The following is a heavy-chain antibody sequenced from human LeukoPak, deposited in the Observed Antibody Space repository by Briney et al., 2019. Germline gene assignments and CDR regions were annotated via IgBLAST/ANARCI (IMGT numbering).Heavy chain of an antibody. Sequence: GGALRLSCTASGLPFIEYSMNWVGQAPGKGVEGMSYICISSGNTKYADSVKGRFTISADNDKTSLYLEMNSLRAEDTAVYYCATGAEMDRGVIINGHLDYWGQGTLVTASS. V-gene: IGHV3-48*04. CDR2: ICISSGNT. CDR1: GLPFIEYS. CDR3: ATGAEMDRGVIINGHLDY. J-gene: IGHJ4*02. D-gene: IGHD3-10*01.